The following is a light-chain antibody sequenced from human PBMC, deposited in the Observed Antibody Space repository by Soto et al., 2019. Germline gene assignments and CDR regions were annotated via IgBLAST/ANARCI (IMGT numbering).Light chain of an antibody. CDR1: QSIRSY. Sequence: DIQMTQSPSSLSASVGDRVTITCRASQSIRSYLNWYQQKPGKAPKLLIYAASSLQSEVPSRFSGSGSGTDFTLTISSLQPEDFATYYCQQSYSTPPLTFGGGTKVEIK. J-gene: IGKJ4*01. CDR3: QQSYSTPPLT. CDR2: AAS. V-gene: IGKV1-39*01.